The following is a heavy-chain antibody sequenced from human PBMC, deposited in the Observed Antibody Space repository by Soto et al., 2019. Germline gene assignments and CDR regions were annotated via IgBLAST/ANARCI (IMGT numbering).Heavy chain of an antibody. V-gene: IGHV4-59*08. CDR1: GGSISSYH. Sequence: QVQLQESGPGLVKPSETLSLSCTVSGGSISSYHWSWIRQTPGKGLEWIGYVHYSWGSNYNPSLKSRVAISLDTSKSQFSLKLTSVTATDTAVYYCARQGFGALHGLVEVWGQGTTVTVSS. J-gene: IGHJ6*02. D-gene: IGHD3-10*01. CDR3: ARQGFGALHGLVEV. CDR2: VHYSWGS.